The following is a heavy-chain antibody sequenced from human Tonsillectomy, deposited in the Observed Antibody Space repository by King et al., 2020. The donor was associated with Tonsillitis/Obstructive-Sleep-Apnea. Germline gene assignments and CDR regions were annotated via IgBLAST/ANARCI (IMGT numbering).Heavy chain of an antibody. D-gene: IGHD2-15*01. Sequence: VQLVESGAEVKKPGESLKISCKGSGYNFTNYWIGWVRQMPGKGLEWMGIIYPGDSDTRYSPSLQGQVTISADKSISTAYLQWSSLKASDTAIYYCARLRRYCSGGSCRDYFNYWGQGTLVTVSS. CDR3: ARLRRYCSGGSCRDYFNY. CDR2: IYPGDSDT. CDR1: GYNFTNYW. V-gene: IGHV5-51*01. J-gene: IGHJ4*02.